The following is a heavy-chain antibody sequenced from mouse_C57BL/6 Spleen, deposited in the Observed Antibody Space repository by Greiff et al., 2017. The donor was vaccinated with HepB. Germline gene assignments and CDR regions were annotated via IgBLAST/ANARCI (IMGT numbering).Heavy chain of an antibody. CDR3: ARWNYGSSYYYYAMDY. V-gene: IGHV1-53*01. D-gene: IGHD1-1*01. Sequence: QVQLQQPGTELVKPGASVKLSCKASGYTFTSYWMHWVKQRPGQGLEWIGNINPSNGGTNYNEKFKSKATLTVDKSSSTAYMQLSSLTSEDSAVYYCARWNYGSSYYYYAMDYWGQGTSVTVSS. CDR1: GYTFTSYW. CDR2: INPSNGGT. J-gene: IGHJ4*01.